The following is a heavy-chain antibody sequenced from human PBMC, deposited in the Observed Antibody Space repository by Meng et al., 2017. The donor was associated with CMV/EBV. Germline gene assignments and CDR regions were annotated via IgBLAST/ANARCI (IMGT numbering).Heavy chain of an antibody. CDR3: AKDRRYCSSTTCYGDSGYYGMDV. J-gene: IGHJ6*02. Sequence: SLKISCAASGFTFADYAMHWVRHAPGKDLEWVSGISWSSGIIGYADSVKGRFTISRDNAKNSLYLQMISLRTEDTALYYCAKDRRYCSSTTCYGDSGYYGMDVWGQGTTVTVSS. CDR1: GFTFADYA. CDR2: ISWSSGII. D-gene: IGHD2-2*01. V-gene: IGHV3-9*01.